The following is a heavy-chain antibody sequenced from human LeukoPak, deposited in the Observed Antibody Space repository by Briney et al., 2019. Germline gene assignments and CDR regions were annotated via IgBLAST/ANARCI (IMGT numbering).Heavy chain of an antibody. CDR2: VSGSGDNT. CDR3: TRHIGDNCFDP. CDR1: GFTFSSYA. Sequence: GGSLRLSCAASGFTFSSYAMSWVRQAPGKGLEWVSGVSGSGDNTYYADSVKGRFTISRDNSKNALYLQMNSLRAEDTAVYYRTRHIGDNCFDPWGQGTLVTVSS. D-gene: IGHD5-12*01. V-gene: IGHV3-23*01. J-gene: IGHJ5*02.